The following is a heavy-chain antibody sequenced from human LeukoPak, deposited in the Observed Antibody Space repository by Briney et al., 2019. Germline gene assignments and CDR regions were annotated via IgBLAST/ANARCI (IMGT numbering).Heavy chain of an antibody. CDR3: GSTNYNPSLKSRGTISVDTSKSQLALKLSTVTAANTAGDYCARVYYSNSYVYRYFDL. J-gene: IGHJ2*01. CDR1: AFTINSYY. CDR2: TYYSGTT. D-gene: IGHD5-12*01. Sequence: PSENLSFKSSGSAFTINSYYWIWIRQPPGQGLKGIRYTYYSGTTNYHPSLKRGTTIAVDTTKTAFTLQRSPMTAATAADYFCGSTNYNPSLKSRGTISVDTSKSQLALKLSTVTAANTAGDYCARVYYSNSYVYRYFDLWGRGTLVTVSS. V-gene: IGHV4-59*01.